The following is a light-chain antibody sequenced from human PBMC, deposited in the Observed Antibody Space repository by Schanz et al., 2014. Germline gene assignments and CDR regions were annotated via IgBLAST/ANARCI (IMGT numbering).Light chain of an antibody. Sequence: QSALTQPRSVSGSPGQSITISCTGTSSDVGGYNYVSWYQQHPGKAPKLMIFDVNQRPSGVPDRFSGSKSGNTASLTVSGLQAEDEADYYCSSFGGSNNPPWVFGGGTKLTVL. V-gene: IGLV2-8*01. CDR3: SSFGGSNNPPWV. CDR1: SSDVGGYNY. CDR2: DVN. J-gene: IGLJ3*02.